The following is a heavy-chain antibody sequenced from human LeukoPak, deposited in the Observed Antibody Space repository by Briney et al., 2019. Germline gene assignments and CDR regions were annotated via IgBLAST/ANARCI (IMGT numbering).Heavy chain of an antibody. CDR2: INIDGSST. CDR1: GFTFSSHW. Sequence: GGSLRLSCAASGFTFSSHWMHWVRQAPGKGLVWVSRINIDGSSTTYADSAKGRFTISRDNAENTLYLQMNSLRAEDTAVYYCASSTGGNSFFDCWGQGTLVTVSS. D-gene: IGHD4-23*01. J-gene: IGHJ4*02. V-gene: IGHV3-74*01. CDR3: ASSTGGNSFFDC.